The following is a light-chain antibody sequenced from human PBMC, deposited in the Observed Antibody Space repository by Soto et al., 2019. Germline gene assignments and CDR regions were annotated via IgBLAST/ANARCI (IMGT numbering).Light chain of an antibody. CDR2: EVS. V-gene: IGLV2-14*01. J-gene: IGLJ1*01. CDR3: SSKSTTASLV. Sequence: QSALTQPASVSGSPGQTITISCTGTSSDVGAYNYVSWYQQHPGKAPKLMIYEVSNRPSGVSDRFSGSKSGNTASLTISGLQAAQEAEHYCSSKSTTASLVFGTGTKVTV. CDR1: SSDVGAYNY.